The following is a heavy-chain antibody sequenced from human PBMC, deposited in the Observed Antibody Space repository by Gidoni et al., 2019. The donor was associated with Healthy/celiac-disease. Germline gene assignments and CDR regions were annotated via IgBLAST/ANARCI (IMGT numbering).Heavy chain of an antibody. CDR2: ISISSSYI. V-gene: IGHV3-21*01. J-gene: IGHJ6*02. CDR1: AFTFSSYS. D-gene: IGHD6-19*01. Sequence: EVQLVESGGGLVKPGGSLRLSCAASAFTFSSYSMKWVRQGPGKGLEWVSSISISSSYIYYADSVKGIFTISRDNAKNSLYLQMNSLRAEDTAVYYCARDGEQWLSGLGMDVWGQGTTVTVSS. CDR3: ARDGEQWLSGLGMDV.